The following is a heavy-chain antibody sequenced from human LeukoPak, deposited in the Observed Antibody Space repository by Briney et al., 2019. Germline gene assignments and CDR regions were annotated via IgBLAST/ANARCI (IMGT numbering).Heavy chain of an antibody. Sequence: PSETLSLTCTVSGGSISSYYWSWIRQPPGKGLEWIGYIYYSGSTNYNPSLKSRVTISVDTSKNQFSLKLSSVTAADTAVYYCARSPSSWQYYFDYWGQGTLVTVSS. CDR2: IYYSGST. D-gene: IGHD6-13*01. V-gene: IGHV4-59*01. J-gene: IGHJ4*02. CDR1: GGSISSYY. CDR3: ARSPSSWQYYFDY.